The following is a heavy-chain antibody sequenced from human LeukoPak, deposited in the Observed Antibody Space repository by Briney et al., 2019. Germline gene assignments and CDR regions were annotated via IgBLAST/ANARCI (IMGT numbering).Heavy chain of an antibody. Sequence: PGGSLRLSCAASAFTFSTYAMSWVRQAPGKGLEWVSGISGSGGSTYYADSVKGRFTISRDNSKNTLYLQMNSLRAEDTAVYYCAKAPSRDGHNIGIEIGGYWGQGTLVTVSS. D-gene: IGHD5-24*01. CDR2: ISGSGGST. J-gene: IGHJ4*02. V-gene: IGHV3-23*01. CDR1: AFTFSTYA. CDR3: AKAPSRDGHNIGIEIGGY.